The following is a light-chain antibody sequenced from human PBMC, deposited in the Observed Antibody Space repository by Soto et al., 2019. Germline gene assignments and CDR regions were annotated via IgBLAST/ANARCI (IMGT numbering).Light chain of an antibody. CDR2: EVS. V-gene: IGLV2-8*01. Sequence: QSALTQPPSASGSPGQSVTITCSGSSSDVGEENYVCWHQQHPGKVPILILYEVSKRPSGVPYRFSGSRSGNTASLTVSGLQAEAEADYYCCSVAVSPLVFGGGTKLTVL. CDR3: CSVAVSPLV. CDR1: SSDVGEENY. J-gene: IGLJ2*01.